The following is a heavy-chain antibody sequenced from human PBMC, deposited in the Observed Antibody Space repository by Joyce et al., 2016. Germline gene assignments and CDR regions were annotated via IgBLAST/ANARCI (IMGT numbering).Heavy chain of an antibody. CDR1: GGPFNKYT. CDR3: AGTFNYPHHDGMDV. V-gene: IGHV1-69*02. D-gene: IGHD5-24*01. J-gene: IGHJ6*02. Sequence: QVHLVQSGAEVKKYGSSVKVSCKASGGPFNKYTVSWVRQAPGHGLAWMGKNIPMLNMTNYAQEFQGRVTITADKSTTTAYMQLTGLRSDDTAVYFCAGTFNYPHHDGMDVWGQGTTVTVSS. CDR2: NIPMLNMT.